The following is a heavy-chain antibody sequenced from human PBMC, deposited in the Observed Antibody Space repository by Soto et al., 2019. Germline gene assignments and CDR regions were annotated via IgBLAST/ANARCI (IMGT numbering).Heavy chain of an antibody. CDR2: SRTKTNSYTT. Sequence: GGSLRLSCAASGFIFRDWFMSWIRQAPGKGLEWVGRSRTKTNSYTTEYAASVEGRFTISRDDSKNSLYLQMNSLKTEDTAIYYCARASRVIVAIDYWGQGTLVTVS. V-gene: IGHV3-72*01. CDR1: GFIFRDWF. J-gene: IGHJ4*02. CDR3: ARASRVIVAIDY. D-gene: IGHD5-12*01.